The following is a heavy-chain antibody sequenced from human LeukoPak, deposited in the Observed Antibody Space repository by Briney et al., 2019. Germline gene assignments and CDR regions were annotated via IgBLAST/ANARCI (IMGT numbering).Heavy chain of an antibody. V-gene: IGHV5-51*01. Sequence: GESLKISCQASGYIFTHYWIAWVRQMSGKGLEWMGTVYPGNSDTRYSPSFRGQVTMSADESINTAYLQWSSLKASDTAMYYCARPPSGPDYYFDYWGQGTLVTVSS. D-gene: IGHD5-12*01. CDR3: ARPPSGPDYYFDY. J-gene: IGHJ4*02. CDR1: GYIFTHYW. CDR2: VYPGNSDT.